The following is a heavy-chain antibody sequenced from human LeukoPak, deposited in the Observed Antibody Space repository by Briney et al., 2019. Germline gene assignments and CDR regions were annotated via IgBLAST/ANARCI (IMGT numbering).Heavy chain of an antibody. CDR3: ARDQGRWLVRTFDY. V-gene: IGHV4-38-2*02. D-gene: IGHD6-19*01. CDR2: LSHSGST. CDR1: AYSISSGYY. Sequence: PSETLSLTCTVSAYSISSGYYWGWIRQPQGKGLEWIGSLSHSGSTYYNPSLKSRVTISVDTSKNQFSLKLSSVTAADTAVYYCARDQGRWLVRTFDYWGQGTLVTVSS. J-gene: IGHJ4*02.